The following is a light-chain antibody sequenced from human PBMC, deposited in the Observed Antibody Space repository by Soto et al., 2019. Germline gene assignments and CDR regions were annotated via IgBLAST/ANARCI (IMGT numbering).Light chain of an antibody. V-gene: IGKV1-5*01. Sequence: IQLTQSPSTLSAYLGGTVTMTCRASQSISRWLSWYQQKAGKAPKLLIYDASTLQTGVASRFSGSMSGTEFTLTITGLQPDDSATYYCKQYNSYWTFGPGTKV. CDR1: QSISRW. J-gene: IGKJ1*01. CDR2: DAS. CDR3: KQYNSYWT.